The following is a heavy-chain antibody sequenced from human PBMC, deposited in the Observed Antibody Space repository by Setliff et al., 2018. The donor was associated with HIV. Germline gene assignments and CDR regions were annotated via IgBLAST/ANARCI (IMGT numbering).Heavy chain of an antibody. V-gene: IGHV4-34*01. CDR1: GGSIRSYY. J-gene: IGHJ4*02. Sequence: SETLSLTCTVSGGSIRSYYWSWIRQPPGTGLEWIGEVNRGRRTNYNSSLKSRVTISIDTSRNQFSLTVSSVTAADTAVYYCAREIPYSYGGRGHPLWGQGTLVTVSS. CDR3: AREIPYSYGGRGHPL. CDR2: VNRGRRT. D-gene: IGHD3-22*01.